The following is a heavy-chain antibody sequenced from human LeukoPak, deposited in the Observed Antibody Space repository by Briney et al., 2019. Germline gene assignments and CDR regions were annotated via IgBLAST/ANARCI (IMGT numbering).Heavy chain of an antibody. CDR1: GSSISSGGYY. CDR2: IYYSGST. CDR3: ARDCGGYDSTENWFDP. V-gene: IGHV4-31*03. D-gene: IGHD3-22*01. J-gene: IGHJ5*02. Sequence: SETLSLTCTVSGSSISSGGYYWSWIRQHPGKGLEWIGYIYYSGSTYYNPSLKSRVTISVDTSKNQFSLKLSSVTAADTAVYYCARDCGGYDSTENWFDPWGQGTLVTVSS.